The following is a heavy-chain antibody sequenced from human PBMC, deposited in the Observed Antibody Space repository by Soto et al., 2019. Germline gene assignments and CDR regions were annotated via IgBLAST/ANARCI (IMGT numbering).Heavy chain of an antibody. Sequence: ASVKVSCKASGYTFTSYAMHWVRQAPGQRLEWMGWINAGNGNTKYSQKFQGRVTITRDTSASTAYMELSSLRSEDTAVYYCGRDVAAAGTGLFDYWGQGCLVAVSS. CDR1: GYTFTSYA. V-gene: IGHV1-3*01. CDR2: INAGNGNT. J-gene: IGHJ4*02. D-gene: IGHD6-13*01. CDR3: GRDVAAAGTGLFDY.